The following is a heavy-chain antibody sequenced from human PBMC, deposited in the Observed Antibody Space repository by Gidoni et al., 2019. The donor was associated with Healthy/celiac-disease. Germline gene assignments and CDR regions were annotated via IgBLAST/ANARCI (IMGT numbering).Heavy chain of an antibody. V-gene: IGHV3-48*03. CDR3: ARARGPAVQSPNFDY. CDR1: GFTFSSYE. CDR2: ISSSGSTI. J-gene: IGHJ4*02. D-gene: IGHD1-1*01. Sequence: EVQLVESGGGLVQPGGSLRLSCAASGFTFSSYEMNWVRQAPGKGLEWVSYISSSGSTIYYADSVKGRFTISRDNAKNSLYLQMNSLRAEDTAVYYCARARGPAVQSPNFDYWGQGTLVTVSS.